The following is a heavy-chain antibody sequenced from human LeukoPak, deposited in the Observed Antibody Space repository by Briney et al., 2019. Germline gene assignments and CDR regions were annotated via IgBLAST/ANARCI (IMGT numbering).Heavy chain of an antibody. CDR2: ISWNSGSI. Sequence: GGSLRLSCAASGFTFDDYAMHWVRQAPGKGLEWVSGISWNSGSIGYADPVKGRFTISRDNAKNSLYLQMNSLRAEGTALYYCAKDISPTTMVRGANAFDIWGQGTMVTVSS. CDR1: GFTFDDYA. D-gene: IGHD3-10*01. V-gene: IGHV3-9*01. J-gene: IGHJ3*02. CDR3: AKDISPTTMVRGANAFDI.